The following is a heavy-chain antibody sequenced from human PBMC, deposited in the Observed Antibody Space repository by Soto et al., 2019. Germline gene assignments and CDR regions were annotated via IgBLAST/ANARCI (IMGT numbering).Heavy chain of an antibody. D-gene: IGHD2-8*02. V-gene: IGHV1-2*02. CDR2: INPDSGAT. J-gene: IGHJ4*02. Sequence: YIHWVRQAPGQGLEWMGWINPDSGATNYAQNFQGRVTLTSDTSISTASMDLTSLTSDDTAVYYCARGDYGTGGYPFPYFDYWGQGTLVTVSS. CDR3: ARGDYGTGGYPFPYFDY. CDR1: Y.